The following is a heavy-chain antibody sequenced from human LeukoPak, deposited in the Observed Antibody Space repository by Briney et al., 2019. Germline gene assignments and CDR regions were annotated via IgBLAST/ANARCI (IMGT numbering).Heavy chain of an antibody. CDR3: ARAEVDEFRDGYNYRGYFDL. CDR2: INPNSGGT. D-gene: IGHD5-24*01. Sequence: ASVKVSCKASGYTFTGYYMHWVRQAPGQGLEWMGWINPNSGGTNYAQKFQGRVTMTRDTSISTAYMELSRLRSDDTAVYYCARAEVDEFRDGYNYRGYFDLWGRGTLVTVSS. CDR1: GYTFTGYY. V-gene: IGHV1-2*02. J-gene: IGHJ2*01.